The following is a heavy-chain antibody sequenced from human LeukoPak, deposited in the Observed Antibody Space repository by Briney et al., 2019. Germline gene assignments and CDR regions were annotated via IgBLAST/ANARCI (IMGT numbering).Heavy chain of an antibody. J-gene: IGHJ6*02. D-gene: IGHD2-2*01. CDR1: GYTFTDYY. CDR3: ARDHCTSNSCYEDFYYGMDV. CDR2: INPNSGGT. V-gene: IGHV1-2*02. Sequence: ASVKVSCKASGYTFTDYYVHWVRQAPGQGLEWMGWINPNSGGTEYAQKFQGRVTMTRDTSISTAYMDLSRLGSDDTAKYYCARDHCTSNSCYEDFYYGMDVWGQGTTVTVSS.